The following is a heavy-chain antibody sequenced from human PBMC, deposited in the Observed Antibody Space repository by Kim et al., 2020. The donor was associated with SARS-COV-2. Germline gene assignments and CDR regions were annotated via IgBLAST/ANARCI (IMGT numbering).Heavy chain of an antibody. V-gene: IGHV3-7*01. D-gene: IGHD2-21*02. Sequence: GGSLRLSCAASGFTFSTYWMSWVRQAPGKGLEWVANIKQDESEKQYVDSLKGRFTISRDNARNSLYLQMNSLRVEDTAVYYCARGGGDSPLRNFDYWGQGTLVTVSS. CDR2: IKQDESEK. CDR3: ARGGGDSPLRNFDY. J-gene: IGHJ4*02. CDR1: GFTFSTYW.